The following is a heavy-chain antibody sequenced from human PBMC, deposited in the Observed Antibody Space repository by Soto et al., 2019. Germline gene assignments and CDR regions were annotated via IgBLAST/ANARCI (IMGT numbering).Heavy chain of an antibody. V-gene: IGHV1-3*01. CDR1: GYTFTSYA. D-gene: IGHD1-20*01. CDR3: AREKITGILDY. Sequence: QVQLVQSGAEAKKPGASVKVSCRASGYTFTSYAMPSVRQAPGQRLEWMGWINAGNGNTKYSQKFQGRVTSTRDTSASTAYMALSSLRSEDTAVYSCAREKITGILDYWGQGTLGTVSS. J-gene: IGHJ4*02. CDR2: INAGNGNT.